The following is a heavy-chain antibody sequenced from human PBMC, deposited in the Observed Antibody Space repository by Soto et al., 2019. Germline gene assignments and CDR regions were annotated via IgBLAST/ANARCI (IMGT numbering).Heavy chain of an antibody. Sequence: QVQLVQSGAEVKNPGASVKVSCKASGYTFTRYGIGWARQAPGQGLEWMGWINTYNGNTNYAQNVQGRVTLTTDTSTSTAYMGLRSLRSNDTAIYYCAMVDVYVTPSPQDVWGQGTTVIVSS. CDR2: INTYNGNT. J-gene: IGHJ6*02. CDR3: AMVDVYVTPSPQDV. CDR1: GYTFTRYG. V-gene: IGHV1-18*01. D-gene: IGHD3-16*01.